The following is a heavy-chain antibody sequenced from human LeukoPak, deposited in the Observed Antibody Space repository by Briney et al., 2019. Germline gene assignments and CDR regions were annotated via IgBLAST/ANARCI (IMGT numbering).Heavy chain of an antibody. J-gene: IGHJ4*02. CDR2: IRSKAYGGTT. CDR1: GFTFGDYA. CDR3: TRDRGDGYNYGFDY. D-gene: IGHD5-24*01. Sequence: GGSLRLSCTASGFTFGDYAMSWLRQAPGKGLEWVGFIRSKAYGGTTEYAASVKGRFTISRDDSKSIAYLQMNSLKTEDTAVYYCTRDRGDGYNYGFDYWGQGTLVTVSS. V-gene: IGHV3-49*03.